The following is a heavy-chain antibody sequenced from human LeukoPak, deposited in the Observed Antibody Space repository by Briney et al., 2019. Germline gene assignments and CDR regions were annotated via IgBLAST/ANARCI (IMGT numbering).Heavy chain of an antibody. CDR2: ISGGSDST. D-gene: IGHD3-10*01. CDR3: AAFGEWYYYYYMDV. J-gene: IGHJ6*03. CDR1: GFTFSNYA. V-gene: IGHV3-23*01. Sequence: GGSLRLSCAASGFTFSNYAMSWVRQAPGKGLEWVSAISGGSDSTYYADSVKGRFTISRDNSKNTLYLQMKSLRAEDTAVYYCAAFGEWYYYYYMDVWGKGTTVTVPS.